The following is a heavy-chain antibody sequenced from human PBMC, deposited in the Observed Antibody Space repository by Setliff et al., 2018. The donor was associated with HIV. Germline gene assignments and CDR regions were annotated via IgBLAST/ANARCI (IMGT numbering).Heavy chain of an antibody. D-gene: IGHD3-16*01. V-gene: IGHV4-31*03. CDR2: IYYSGST. Sequence: SETLSLTCTVSGGSISSGGYFWSWIRQLPGKGLEWIGYIYYSGSTFYNPSLKSRVSISVDTAKNQFSLKLTSVTAADTAVYYCARGPRGSPAYWGPGTLVTVSS. CDR3: ARGPRGSPAY. CDR1: GGSISSGGYF. J-gene: IGHJ4*02.